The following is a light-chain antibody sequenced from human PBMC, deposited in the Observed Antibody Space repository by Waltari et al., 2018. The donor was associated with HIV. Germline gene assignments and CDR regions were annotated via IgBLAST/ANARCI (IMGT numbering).Light chain of an antibody. V-gene: IGLV1-47*01. CDR2: KDT. CDR3: VGWDSSLRSYV. J-gene: IGLJ1*01. Sequence: QSGLPQPPQASGAPGQRATTPCLGSSPNTDTDNVSWYQHFPGSAPKLLIYKDTQRPSGVPDRFTGSKSDTSASLAIGGLRSDDEADYYCVGWDSSLRSYVFGAGTKVTVL. CDR1: SPNTDTDN.